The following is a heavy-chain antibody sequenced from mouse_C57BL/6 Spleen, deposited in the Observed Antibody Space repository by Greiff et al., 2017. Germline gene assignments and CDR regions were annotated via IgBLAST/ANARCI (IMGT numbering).Heavy chain of an antibody. CDR3: ARTRITTVPGGAMDY. CDR2: INPNNGGT. V-gene: IGHV1-22*01. D-gene: IGHD1-1*01. CDR1: GYTFTDYN. Sequence: EVKLVESGPELVKPGASVKMSCKASGYTFTDYNMPWVKQSHGKSLEWIGYINPNNGGTSYNQKFKGKATMTVNKSSSTAYMELRSLTSEDSAVYYCARTRITTVPGGAMDYWGQGTSVTVSS. J-gene: IGHJ4*01.